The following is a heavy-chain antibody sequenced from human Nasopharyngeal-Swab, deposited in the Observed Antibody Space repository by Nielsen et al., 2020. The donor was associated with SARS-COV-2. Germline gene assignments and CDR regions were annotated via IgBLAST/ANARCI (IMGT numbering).Heavy chain of an antibody. V-gene: IGHV4-39*01. CDR3: ARQVGPGHYNYYMDV. CDR2: IYSSGST. D-gene: IGHD2-15*01. CDR1: GGSISSNSYY. Sequence: SETLSLTCTVSGGSISSNSYYWGRIRQPPGKGLGWIGNIYSSGSTHNNPSLKSRVTISKDTSKNQFSLKLRSVTAADTAVYYCARQVGPGHYNYYMDVWGKGTTVTVSS. J-gene: IGHJ6*03.